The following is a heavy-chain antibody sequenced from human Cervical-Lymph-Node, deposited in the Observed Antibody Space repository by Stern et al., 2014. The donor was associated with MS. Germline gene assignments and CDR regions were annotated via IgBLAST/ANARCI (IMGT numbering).Heavy chain of an antibody. V-gene: IGHV1-69*01. J-gene: IGHJ4*02. Sequence: QVQLVESGAEVKKPGPSVKVSCKASGGTFSNYAISWVRQAPGQGLEWMGGLIPIFGRPKYAQKFQGRVTITADESTTTAYMELSSLRSEDTAVYYCARGPEPYYYGSGTYFILLGDSWGPGTLITVSS. CDR2: LIPIFGRP. CDR3: ARGPEPYYYGSGTYFILLGDS. D-gene: IGHD3-10*01. CDR1: GGTFSNYA.